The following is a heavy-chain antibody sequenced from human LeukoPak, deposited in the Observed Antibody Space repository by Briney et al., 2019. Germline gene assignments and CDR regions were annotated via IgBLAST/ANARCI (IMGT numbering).Heavy chain of an antibody. Sequence: TSETLSLTCTVSGGSTSGSYWSWVRQPAGKGLEWIGRIFLRGSTNYNPSLKSRVTMSVDTSKSQFSLKLSSVTAADTAVYYCARAVWNYLDLWGQGILVTVSS. V-gene: IGHV4-4*07. CDR2: IFLRGST. D-gene: IGHD1-1*01. CDR3: ARAVWNYLDL. J-gene: IGHJ4*02. CDR1: GGSTSGSY.